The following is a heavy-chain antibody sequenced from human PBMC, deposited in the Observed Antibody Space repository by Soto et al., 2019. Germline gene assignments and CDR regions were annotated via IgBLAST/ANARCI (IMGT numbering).Heavy chain of an antibody. CDR3: ARFPLLSTDSITGIAAPARPADY. D-gene: IGHD6-13*01. CDR2: IYYSGST. V-gene: IGHV4-59*01. Sequence: SETLSLTCTVSGGSISSYYWSWIRQPPGKGLEWIGYIYYSGSTNYNPSLKSRVTISVDTSKNQFSLKLSSVTAADTAVYYCARFPLLSTDSITGIAAPARPADYWGQGTLVTVSS. J-gene: IGHJ4*02. CDR1: GGSISSYY.